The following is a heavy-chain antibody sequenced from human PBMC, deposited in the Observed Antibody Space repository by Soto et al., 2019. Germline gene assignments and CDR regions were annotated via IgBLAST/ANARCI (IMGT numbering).Heavy chain of an antibody. D-gene: IGHD3-16*01. CDR1: GYTFTRYG. J-gene: IGHJ6*02. CDR2: INTYNGNI. CDR3: AMVDVYVTPSPQDV. V-gene: IGHV1-18*01. Sequence: QVQLVQSGAEVKNPGASVKVSCKASGYTFTRYGIGWARQAPGQGLEWMGWINTYNGNINYAQNVQGRDTLTTDTSTSTAYMELRSLRSNDTAIYYCAMVDVYVTPSPQDVWGQGTTVIVSS.